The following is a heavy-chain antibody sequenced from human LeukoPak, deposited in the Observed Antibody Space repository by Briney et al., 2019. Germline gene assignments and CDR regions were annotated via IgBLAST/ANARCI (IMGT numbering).Heavy chain of an antibody. Sequence: ASVEVSCKASGYIFTTYAILWVRQAPGQRLEWMGWINAGNGNTKYSQEFQGRVTITRDTSASTAYMELSSLRSEDTAVDYCARDAFVYYDGSSGYFDYWGQRTLVTVSS. D-gene: IGHD3-22*01. CDR3: ARDAFVYYDGSSGYFDY. J-gene: IGHJ4*02. V-gene: IGHV1-3*01. CDR1: GYIFTTYA. CDR2: INAGNGNT.